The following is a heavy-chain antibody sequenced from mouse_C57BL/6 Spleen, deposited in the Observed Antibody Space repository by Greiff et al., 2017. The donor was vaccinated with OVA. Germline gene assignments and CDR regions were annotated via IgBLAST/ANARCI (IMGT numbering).Heavy chain of an antibody. V-gene: IGHV2-2*01. CDR2: IWSGGST. Sequence: QVQLKESGPGLVQPSQSLSITCTVSGFSLTSYGVHWVRQSPGKGLEWLGVIWSGGSTGYNAAFISRLSISKDNSKSQVFFKMNSLQADDTAIYYCARNSDYDPLDYWGQGTTLTVSS. CDR3: ARNSDYDPLDY. J-gene: IGHJ2*01. D-gene: IGHD2-4*01. CDR1: GFSLTSYG.